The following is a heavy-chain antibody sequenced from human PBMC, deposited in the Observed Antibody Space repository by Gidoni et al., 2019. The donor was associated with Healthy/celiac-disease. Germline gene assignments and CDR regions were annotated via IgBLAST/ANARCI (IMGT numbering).Heavy chain of an antibody. Sequence: QVQLQESGPGLVKPSETLSLTCTVSGGSISSYYWSWIRQPPGKGLEWIGYIYYSGSTNYNPSLESRVTISVDTSKNQFSLKLSSVTAADTAVYYCARAPRIVGATTFDYWGQGTLVTVSS. V-gene: IGHV4-59*01. D-gene: IGHD1-26*01. CDR1: GGSISSYY. CDR3: ARAPRIVGATTFDY. CDR2: IYYSGST. J-gene: IGHJ4*02.